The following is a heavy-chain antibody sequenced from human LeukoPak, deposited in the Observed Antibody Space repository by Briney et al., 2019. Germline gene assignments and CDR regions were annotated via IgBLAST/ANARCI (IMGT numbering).Heavy chain of an antibody. CDR2: INSDGSST. J-gene: IGHJ6*03. CDR3: ARRGYYGSGSYSHFYYYYYMDV. Sequence: GGSLRLSCADSGFTFSTFPMHWVRQAPGKGLVWVSRINSDGSSTSYADSVKGRFTISRDNAKNTLYLQMNSLRAEDTAVYYCARRGYYGSGSYSHFYYYYYMDVWGKGTTVTVSS. CDR1: GFTFSTFP. D-gene: IGHD3-10*01. V-gene: IGHV3-74*01.